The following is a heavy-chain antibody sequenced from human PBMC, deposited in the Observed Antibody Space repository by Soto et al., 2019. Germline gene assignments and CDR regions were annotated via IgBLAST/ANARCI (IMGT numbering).Heavy chain of an antibody. Sequence: GGSLRLSCAASGFIFSSYAMSWVRQAPGKGLEWVSGISASGGSTYYAASVKGRFTISRDNSKNTLYLQMSSLGAEDTAVFYCTKAYGDFSDPYYFDHWGQGISVTVSS. D-gene: IGHD4-17*01. CDR1: GFIFSSYA. CDR3: TKAYGDFSDPYYFDH. V-gene: IGHV3-23*01. J-gene: IGHJ4*02. CDR2: ISASGGST.